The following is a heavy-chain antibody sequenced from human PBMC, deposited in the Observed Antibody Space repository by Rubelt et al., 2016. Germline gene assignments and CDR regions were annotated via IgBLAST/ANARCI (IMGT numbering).Heavy chain of an antibody. CDR1: GGSFSGYS. Sequence: QVQLQQWGEGLLKPSETLSLTCVVSGGSFSGYSWSWVRQPPEKGLEWIGDVNHAAVTVYSPSLKSRVTISLDTSKNHLSRRRDSVTAADTAVYYCARGASPWYYGTNDYYHYWGPGSQVVVSS. V-gene: IGHV4-34*02. CDR2: VNHAAVT. J-gene: IGHJ4*02. D-gene: IGHD3-10*01. CDR3: ARGASPWYYGTNDYYHY.